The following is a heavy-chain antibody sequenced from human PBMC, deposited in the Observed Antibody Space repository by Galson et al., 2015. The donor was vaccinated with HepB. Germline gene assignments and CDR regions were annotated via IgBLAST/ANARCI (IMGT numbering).Heavy chain of an antibody. CDR2: IFYSGNT. CDR1: GGPISSSGYY. Sequence: SETLSLTCTVSGGPISSSGYYWGWIRQPPGKGLEWIGSIFYSGNTYYNPSLNSRLTISVDTSKNQFSLKLSSVTAADTAVYYCAREIRDTDMVTKLFDFWGQGTLVTVSS. V-gene: IGHV4-39*07. CDR3: AREIRDTDMVTKLFDF. D-gene: IGHD5-18*01. J-gene: IGHJ4*02.